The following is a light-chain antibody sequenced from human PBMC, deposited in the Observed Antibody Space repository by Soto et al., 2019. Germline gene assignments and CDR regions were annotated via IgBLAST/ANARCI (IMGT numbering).Light chain of an antibody. CDR2: EAS. Sequence: EIVLTQSPATLSLSPGERATLSCRASESVSTFLAWYQQKPGQAPRLLIYEASSRATGIPARFSGGGSGTVFTLTISRLEPEDFAVYYCQQRSNWPPWTFGQGTKVEIK. J-gene: IGKJ1*01. V-gene: IGKV3-11*01. CDR1: ESVSTF. CDR3: QQRSNWPPWT.